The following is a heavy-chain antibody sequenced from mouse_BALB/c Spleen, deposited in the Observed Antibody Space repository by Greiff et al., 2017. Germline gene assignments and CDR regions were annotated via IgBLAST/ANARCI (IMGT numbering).Heavy chain of an antibody. D-gene: IGHD6-2*01. CDR3: ARRSLYYAMDY. V-gene: IGHV1S137*01. Sequence: SGAELVRPGVSVKISCKGSGYTFTDYAMHWVKQSHAKSLEWIGVISTYYGDASYNQKFKGKATMTVDKSSSTAYMELARLTSEDSAIYYCARRSLYYAMDYWGQGTSVTVSS. CDR2: ISTYYGDA. J-gene: IGHJ4*01. CDR1: GYTFTDYA.